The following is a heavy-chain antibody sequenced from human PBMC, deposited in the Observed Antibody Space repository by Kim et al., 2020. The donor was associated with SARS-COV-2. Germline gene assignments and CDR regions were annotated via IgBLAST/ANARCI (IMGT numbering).Heavy chain of an antibody. CDR3: ARQELLWFGEFNWFDP. CDR2: IYYSGST. V-gene: IGHV4-39*01. D-gene: IGHD3-10*01. CDR1: GGSISSSSYY. Sequence: SETLSLTCTVSGGSISSSSYYWGWIRQPPGKGLEWIGSIYYSGSTYYNPSLKSRVTISVDTSKNQFSLKLSSVTAADTAVYYCARQELLWFGEFNWFDP. J-gene: IGHJ5*02.